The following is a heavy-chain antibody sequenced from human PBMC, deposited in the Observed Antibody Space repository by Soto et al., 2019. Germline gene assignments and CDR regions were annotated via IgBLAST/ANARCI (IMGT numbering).Heavy chain of an antibody. CDR1: GVTVGNNY. Sequence: EVRLVESGGGLVQPGGSLRLSCAASGVTVGNNYMSWVRQAPGKGLEWVSVTYSAGDTRYADSVKGRFTMSRDSTKNTVYLQMDSLRAEDTAVYFCARNVPVTALGYWGQGSLVTVSS. V-gene: IGHV3-66*01. D-gene: IGHD4-17*01. CDR3: ARNVPVTALGY. J-gene: IGHJ4*02. CDR2: TYSAGDT.